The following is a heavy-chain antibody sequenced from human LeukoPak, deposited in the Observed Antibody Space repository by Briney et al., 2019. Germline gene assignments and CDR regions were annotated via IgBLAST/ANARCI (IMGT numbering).Heavy chain of an antibody. J-gene: IGHJ4*02. D-gene: IGHD3-16*02. CDR1: GYSFTSYW. CDR2: IYPGDSDT. Sequence: LGESLKISCKGSGYSFTSYWIGWVRQMPGKGLEWMGIIYPGDSDTRCSPSFQGQVTISADKSISTAYLRWSSLKASDTAMYYCARLTFGGVIALDYWGQGTLVTVSS. V-gene: IGHV5-51*01. CDR3: ARLTFGGVIALDY.